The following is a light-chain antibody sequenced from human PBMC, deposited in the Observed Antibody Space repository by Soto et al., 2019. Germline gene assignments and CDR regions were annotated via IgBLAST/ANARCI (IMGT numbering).Light chain of an antibody. CDR1: SPNIGAGYG. CDR3: QSYDSSLSGWV. CDR2: GNS. V-gene: IGLV1-40*01. J-gene: IGLJ3*02. Sequence: QSVLTQPPSVSGAPGQRVTISCTGSSPNIGAGYGVHWYQQLPGTAPKLIIYGNSNRPSGVPDRFSGSKSGTSASLAITGLRAEDEADYYCQSYDSSLSGWVFGGGTKLTVL.